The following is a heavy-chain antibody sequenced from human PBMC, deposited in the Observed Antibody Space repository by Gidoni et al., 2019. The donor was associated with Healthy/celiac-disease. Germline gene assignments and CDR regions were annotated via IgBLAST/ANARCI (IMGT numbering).Heavy chain of an antibody. D-gene: IGHD2-2*01. CDR3: ARGLVRGYCSSTSCYAYYYYYGMDV. CDR1: GGSFSGYY. V-gene: IGHV4-34*01. J-gene: IGHJ6*02. CDR2: INHSGSS. Sequence: QVQLQQWGAGLLKPAETLSLTSAVYGGSFSGYYGSWIRHPPGKGLEWVGEINHSGSSNDNPSLKSRVTLSVDTSKNQFSLKLSSVNAAYTAVYYCARGLVRGYCSSTSCYAYYYYYGMDVWGQGTTVTVSS.